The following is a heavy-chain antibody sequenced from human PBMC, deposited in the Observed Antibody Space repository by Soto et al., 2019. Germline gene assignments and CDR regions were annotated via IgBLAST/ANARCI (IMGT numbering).Heavy chain of an antibody. J-gene: IGHJ6*02. CDR2: IIPIFGTA. CDR1: GGTFSSYA. V-gene: IGHV1-69*13. CDR3: ARSGYCSSTSCYPAWGYYYYGMAV. D-gene: IGHD2-2*03. Sequence: SVKVSCKASGGTFSSYAISWVRQAPGQGLEWMGGIIPIFGTANYAQKFQGRVTITADESTSTAYMELSSLRSEDTAVYYCARSGYCSSTSCYPAWGYYYYGMAVWGQGTTVTV.